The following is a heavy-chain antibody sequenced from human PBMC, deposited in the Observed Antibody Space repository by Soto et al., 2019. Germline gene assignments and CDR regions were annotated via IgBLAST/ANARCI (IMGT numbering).Heavy chain of an antibody. CDR2: IWDDGSNK. Sequence: QVQLVESGGGGVQPGGSLRLSCAASGFTFRHYAMHWVRQAPGKGLEWVAVIWDDGSNKNYPDSVKGRVTISRDDSKNPLYLQLNGRRVEDTAVYYCARDGLEYSGYDIDYWCQGTLVTVSS. J-gene: IGHJ4*02. CDR3: ARDGLEYSGYDIDY. V-gene: IGHV3-33*01. D-gene: IGHD5-12*01. CDR1: GFTFRHYA.